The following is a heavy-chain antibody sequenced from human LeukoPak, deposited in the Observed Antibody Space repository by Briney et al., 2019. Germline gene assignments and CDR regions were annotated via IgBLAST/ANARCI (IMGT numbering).Heavy chain of an antibody. D-gene: IGHD2-8*01. Sequence: GGSLRLFCAASGFTFSSYAVSWVRQARGKGLEWVSSISGSGGSTYSADSVKGRFTISRDNSKNTLYLQMNSLRAEDTALYYCAKDRSCTNDICHGDFDYWGQGTLVTVSS. J-gene: IGHJ4*02. CDR2: ISGSGGST. CDR1: GFTFSSYA. V-gene: IGHV3-23*01. CDR3: AKDRSCTNDICHGDFDY.